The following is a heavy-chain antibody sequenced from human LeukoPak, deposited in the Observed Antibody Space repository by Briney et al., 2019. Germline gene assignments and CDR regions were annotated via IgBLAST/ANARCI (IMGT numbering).Heavy chain of an antibody. CDR1: GFTFSSYW. CDR3: AKRGVEMATIYYMDV. Sequence: PGGSLRLSCAASGFTFSSYWMHWVRQAPGKGLVWVSHIKTDGSSTNYAESVKDRFTIPRDNSKNTLYLQMNSLRDEDTAVYYCAKRGVEMATIYYMDVWGKGTAVT. J-gene: IGHJ6*03. D-gene: IGHD5-24*01. CDR2: IKTDGSST. V-gene: IGHV3-74*01.